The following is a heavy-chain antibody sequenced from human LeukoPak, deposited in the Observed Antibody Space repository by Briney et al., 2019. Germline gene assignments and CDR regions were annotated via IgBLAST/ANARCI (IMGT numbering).Heavy chain of an antibody. CDR1: GYSISSGYY. CDR2: INHIGST. D-gene: IGHD4-11*01. Sequence: SETLSLTCTVSGYSISSGYYCGWIRQPPGKGLEWIGEINHIGSTNYNPSLKSRVTISVDTSKNQFSLKLSSVTAADTAVYYCARGPYSSYRGYYYYYMDVWGKGTTVTVSS. V-gene: IGHV4-38-2*02. CDR3: ARGPYSSYRGYYYYYMDV. J-gene: IGHJ6*03.